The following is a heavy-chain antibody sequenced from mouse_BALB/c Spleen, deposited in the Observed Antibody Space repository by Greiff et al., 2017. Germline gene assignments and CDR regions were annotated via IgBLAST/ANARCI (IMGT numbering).Heavy chain of an antibody. CDR3: ASEGNYGLDY. Sequence: QVQLQQPGAELVKPGASVKLSCKASGYTFTSYWMHWVKQRPGQGLEWIGEINPSNGRTNYNEKFKSKATLTSDKSSSTAYMELSSLTSEDSAVYYCASEGNYGLDYWGQGTTLTVSS. CDR1: GYTFTSYW. CDR2: INPSNGRT. D-gene: IGHD1-1*01. J-gene: IGHJ2*01. V-gene: IGHV1S81*02.